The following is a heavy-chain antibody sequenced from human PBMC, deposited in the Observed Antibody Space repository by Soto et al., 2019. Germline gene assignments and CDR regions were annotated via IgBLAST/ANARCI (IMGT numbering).Heavy chain of an antibody. CDR3: ARYYDYSGYFDH. D-gene: IGHD3-16*01. CDR1: VFTFSIYE. Sequence: PRGALLLACASSVFTFSIYEMDWVRQAPGKGLEWVSYISSSGSTIYYADSVKGRFTISRDNAKNSLYLQMNSLRAEDTAVYYCARYYDYSGYFDHWGQGTMVTVSS. V-gene: IGHV3-48*03. J-gene: IGHJ4*02. CDR2: ISSSGSTI.